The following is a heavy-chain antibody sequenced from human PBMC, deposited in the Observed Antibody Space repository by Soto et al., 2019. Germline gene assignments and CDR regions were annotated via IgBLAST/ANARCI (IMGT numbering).Heavy chain of an antibody. D-gene: IGHD1-26*01. Sequence: RLSCAASGFTFSSYAVSWVRQAPGKGLEWVSGIRGSGGITQYADSVKGRFTISRDNSKNTLYLQMNSLRAEDTAVYFCAKDLWELSYYFDYWGQGSLVTVSS. CDR2: IRGSGGIT. CDR1: GFTFSSYA. CDR3: AKDLWELSYYFDY. J-gene: IGHJ4*02. V-gene: IGHV3-23*01.